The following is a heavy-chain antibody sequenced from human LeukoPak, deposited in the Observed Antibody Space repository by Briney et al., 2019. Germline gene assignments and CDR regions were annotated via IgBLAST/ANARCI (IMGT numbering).Heavy chain of an antibody. CDR3: ASSHDSSGND. Sequence: GGSLRLSCAASGFTFSTYWMAWVRQAPGQGLEWVANIHPEGRAKFYVDSVKGRFTISRDNAKNSLYLQTNSLRDEDTAVYYCASSHDSSGNDWGQGTRVTVSS. V-gene: IGHV3-7*01. CDR2: IHPEGRAK. J-gene: IGHJ4*02. CDR1: GFTFSTYW. D-gene: IGHD3-22*01.